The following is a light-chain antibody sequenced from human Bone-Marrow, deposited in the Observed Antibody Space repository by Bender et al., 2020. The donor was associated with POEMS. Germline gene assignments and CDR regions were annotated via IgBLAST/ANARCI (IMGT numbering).Light chain of an antibody. Sequence: QSVLTQPPSASGTPGQRVTISCSGGSSNIGSNTVNWYQQLPGTAPKLLIYRDNQRPSGVPDRFSASKSGTSASLAISGLQSEDEADYYCAVWDDSLNGWVFGGGTKLTVL. CDR1: SSNIGSNT. CDR3: AVWDDSLNGWV. CDR2: RDN. V-gene: IGLV1-44*01. J-gene: IGLJ3*02.